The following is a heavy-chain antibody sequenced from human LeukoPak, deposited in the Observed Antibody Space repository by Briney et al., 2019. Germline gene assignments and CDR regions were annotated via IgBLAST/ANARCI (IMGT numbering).Heavy chain of an antibody. V-gene: IGHV4-4*07. CDR1: GGSISSYY. D-gene: IGHD2-21*01. CDR2: IYTSGST. CDR3: GGELKDYYGMDV. J-gene: IGHJ6*02. Sequence: PSETLSLTCTVSGGSISSYYWSWIRQPAGKGLEWSGRIYTSGSTNYNPSLKSRATMSVDTSKNQFSLKLSSVTAADTAVYFCGGELKDYYGMDVWGQGTTVTVSS.